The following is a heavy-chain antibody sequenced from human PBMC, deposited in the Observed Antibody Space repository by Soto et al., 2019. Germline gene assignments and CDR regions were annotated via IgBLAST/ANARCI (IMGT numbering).Heavy chain of an antibody. J-gene: IGHJ4*02. V-gene: IGHV4-39*01. CDR3: ARGVTTVTSVYFVY. D-gene: IGHD4-17*01. CDR2: IYYSGST. CDR1: AGSISPSRYY. Sequence: PSETLSLTCTVSAGSISPSRYYCGWIRQPPGKWLEWIGSIYYSGSTYYNPSLKSRVTISVYTSKNQFSLKLSSVTAADTAVYYCARGVTTVTSVYFVYWGQGTMVTVSS.